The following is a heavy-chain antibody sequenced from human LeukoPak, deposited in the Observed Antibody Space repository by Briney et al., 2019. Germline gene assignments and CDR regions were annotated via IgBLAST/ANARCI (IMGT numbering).Heavy chain of an antibody. CDR3: ASGTTVTTLLY. Sequence: SETLSLTCTVSGDSISSGGYSWSWILQPPGKGLELIAYIYQSGRTYYNPSLRSRVTISVDRSKNQFSLKLNSVTAADTAVYYCASGTTVTTLLYWGQGTLVTVSS. CDR2: IYQSGRT. D-gene: IGHD4-11*01. J-gene: IGHJ4*02. CDR1: GDSISSGGYS. V-gene: IGHV4-30-2*01.